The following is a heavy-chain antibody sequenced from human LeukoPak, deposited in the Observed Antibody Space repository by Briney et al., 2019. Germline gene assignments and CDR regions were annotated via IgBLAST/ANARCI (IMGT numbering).Heavy chain of an antibody. V-gene: IGHV3-30-3*01. CDR2: ISYDGSNK. J-gene: IGHJ4*02. D-gene: IGHD5-18*01. CDR3: ARDLAYSRLDY. Sequence: GGSLRLSCAASGFTFSSYAMHWVRQAPGKGLEWVAVISYDGSNKYYADSVKGRFTISRDNAENSLYLQMNSLRVEDTAFYYCARDLAYSRLDYWGQGMLVTVSS. CDR1: GFTFSSYA.